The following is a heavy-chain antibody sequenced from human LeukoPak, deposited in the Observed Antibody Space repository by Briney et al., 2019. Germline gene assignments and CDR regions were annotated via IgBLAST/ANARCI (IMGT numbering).Heavy chain of an antibody. Sequence: GGSLRLSCAASGFTFSSYVMSWVRQAPGKGLEWVSTITGSGGRTYYADSVKGRFTISRDNSKNTVYLQMNNVRAEDTAVYYCAKDGAWLRFDDWGQGTLVTVSS. V-gene: IGHV3-23*01. D-gene: IGHD5-12*01. J-gene: IGHJ4*02. CDR3: AKDGAWLRFDD. CDR2: ITGSGGRT. CDR1: GFTFSSYV.